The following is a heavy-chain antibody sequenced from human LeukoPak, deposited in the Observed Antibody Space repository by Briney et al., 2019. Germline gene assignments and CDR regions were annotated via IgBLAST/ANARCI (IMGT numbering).Heavy chain of an antibody. CDR2: IYPGDSDT. Sequence: KNGESLKISCKGSGYSFTSYWIGWVRQMPGKGLEWMGIIYPGDSDTRYSPSFQGQVTISADKSISTAYLQWSSLKASDTAMYYCARPYCSSTSCYLWDNWFDPWGQGTLVTVSS. V-gene: IGHV5-51*01. J-gene: IGHJ5*02. D-gene: IGHD2-2*01. CDR1: GYSFTSYW. CDR3: ARPYCSSTSCYLWDNWFDP.